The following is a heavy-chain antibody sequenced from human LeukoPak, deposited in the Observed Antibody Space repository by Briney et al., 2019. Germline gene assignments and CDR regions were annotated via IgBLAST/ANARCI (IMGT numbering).Heavy chain of an antibody. V-gene: IGHV1-46*01. Sequence: ASVKVSCKASGYTFTSYGISWVRQAPGQGLEWMGIINPSGGSTSYAQKFQGRVTMTRDTSTSTVYMELSSLRSEDTAVYYCARIVGATYAFDIWGQGTMVTVSS. J-gene: IGHJ3*02. CDR2: INPSGGST. D-gene: IGHD1-26*01. CDR3: ARIVGATYAFDI. CDR1: GYTFTSYG.